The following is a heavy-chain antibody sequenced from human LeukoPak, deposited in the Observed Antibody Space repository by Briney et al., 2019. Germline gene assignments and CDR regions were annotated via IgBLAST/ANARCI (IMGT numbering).Heavy chain of an antibody. CDR3: ARHEMLQQLVSV. CDR1: GGSITSYY. J-gene: IGHJ4*02. D-gene: IGHD6-13*01. V-gene: IGHV4-4*07. CDR2: IHTTGST. Sequence: SETLSLTCTVSGGSITSYYWSWIRQPAGKGLEWIGRIHTTGSTNYNPSLKSRVTMSVDTSKNQFSLKLSSVTAADTAVYYCARHEMLQQLVSVWGQGTLVTVSS.